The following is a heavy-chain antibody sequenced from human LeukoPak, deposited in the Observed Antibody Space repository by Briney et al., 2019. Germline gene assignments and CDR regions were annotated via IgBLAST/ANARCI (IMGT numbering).Heavy chain of an antibody. CDR1: GFTFSSYA. CDR2: ISYDGSNK. Sequence: GGSLRLSCAASGFTFSSYAMHWVRQAPGKGLEWVAVISYDGSNKYYADSVKGRFTISRDNSKNTLYLQMNSLRAEDTAVYYCARDQVPAAITNFDYWGQGTLVTVSS. D-gene: IGHD2-2*02. V-gene: IGHV3-30*04. J-gene: IGHJ4*02. CDR3: ARDQVPAAITNFDY.